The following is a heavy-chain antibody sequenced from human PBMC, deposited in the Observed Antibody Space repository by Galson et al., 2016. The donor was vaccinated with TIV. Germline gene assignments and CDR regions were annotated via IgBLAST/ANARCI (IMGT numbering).Heavy chain of an antibody. V-gene: IGHV1-3*01. CDR2: INAGTGNT. D-gene: IGHD2-21*01. CDR3: ARPPYCGGDCFKYDS. Sequence: SVKVSCKAAGYTFTNYAMHWVRQAPGQRLEWMGWINAGTGNTKYSQKFQGRVTITRDTSANTAYMELSSLRSEDTAMYYCARPPYCGGDCFKYDSWGQGTLVTVSS. CDR1: GYTFTNYA. J-gene: IGHJ4*02.